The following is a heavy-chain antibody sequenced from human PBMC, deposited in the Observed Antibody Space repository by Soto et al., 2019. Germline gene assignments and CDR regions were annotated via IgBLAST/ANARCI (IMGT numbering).Heavy chain of an antibody. D-gene: IGHD6-25*01. V-gene: IGHV4-4*07. Sequence: QVQLQESGPGLVKPSETLSLSCTVSNGSISNYYWNWIRRPAGKGLEWIGRVYSSGSASYNPSLRSRVTMSVDTSKNQFSLKLNSVTAADTAVYYCARSGHKESRFDPWGQGTLVTVSS. CDR3: ARSGHKESRFDP. J-gene: IGHJ5*02. CDR1: NGSISNYY. CDR2: VYSSGSA.